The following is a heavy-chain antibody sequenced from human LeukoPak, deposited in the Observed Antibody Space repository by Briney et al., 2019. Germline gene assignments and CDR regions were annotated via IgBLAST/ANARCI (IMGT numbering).Heavy chain of an antibody. J-gene: IGHJ3*02. V-gene: IGHV4-30-4*01. CDR2: IYYTGST. Sequence: SQTLSLTCTVSGGSITSGDYYWSWIRQPPGKGLEWIGYIYYTGSTYYNPSLKSRVTISVDTSKSQFSLKLSSVTAADTAVYYCARDPHGGGLGDGFDIWGRGTMVTVSS. D-gene: IGHD3-16*01. CDR1: GGSITSGDYY. CDR3: ARDPHGGGLGDGFDI.